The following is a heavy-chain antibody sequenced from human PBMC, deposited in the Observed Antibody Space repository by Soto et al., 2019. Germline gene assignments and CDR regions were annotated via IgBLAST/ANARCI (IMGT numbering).Heavy chain of an antibody. D-gene: IGHD3-10*01. Sequence: QVQLVESGGGVVQPGRSLRLSCAASGFIFNNYGRHWVRQAPGKGLEWVAVISYDGSDKHYADSVKGRFTISRDNFKNTLYLKMNSLRAEDTAVYYCARPTMIRGVLGYWGQGTLVTISS. CDR3: ARPTMIRGVLGY. CDR2: ISYDGSDK. V-gene: IGHV3-30*03. J-gene: IGHJ4*02. CDR1: GFIFNNYG.